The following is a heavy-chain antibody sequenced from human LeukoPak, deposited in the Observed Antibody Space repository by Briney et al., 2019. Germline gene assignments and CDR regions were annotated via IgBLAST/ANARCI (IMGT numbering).Heavy chain of an antibody. CDR1: GFTFSSYW. Sequence: PGGSLRLSCAASGFTFSSYWMSWVRQAPGKGLEWVANIKQDGRDKYYVDSLKGRFTISRDNAKNSLYLQMNGLRAEDTAVYYCARGPYYYGSGRGSANYYMDVWGKGTTVTISS. CDR2: IKQDGRDK. J-gene: IGHJ6*03. V-gene: IGHV3-7*01. CDR3: ARGPYYYGSGRGSANYYMDV. D-gene: IGHD3-10*01.